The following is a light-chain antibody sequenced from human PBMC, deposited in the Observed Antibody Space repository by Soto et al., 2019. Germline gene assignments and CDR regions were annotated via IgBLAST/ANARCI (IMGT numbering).Light chain of an antibody. CDR2: DVS. Sequence: EIVLTQSPGTLTLSPGERATLSCRASQTVSSNSLAWYQQKAGQAPRVLIFDVSTRATGIPDRFSGSGSGTDFTLTISRLEPEDFAVYYCQQRSIWPPLTFGGGTRVEIK. CDR1: QTVSSNS. CDR3: QQRSIWPPLT. V-gene: IGKV3D-20*02. J-gene: IGKJ4*01.